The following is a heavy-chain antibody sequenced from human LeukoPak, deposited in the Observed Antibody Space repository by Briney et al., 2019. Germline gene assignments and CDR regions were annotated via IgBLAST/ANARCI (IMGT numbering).Heavy chain of an antibody. J-gene: IGHJ5*02. CDR3: ARGGLPARSWFDP. Sequence: GASVKVSCKASGGTFSSYAISWVRQAPGRGLEWMGRIIPILGIANYAQKFQGRVTITADKSTSTVYMELTSLRSEDTAVFYCARGGLPARSWFDPWGQGTLVTVSS. V-gene: IGHV1-69*04. D-gene: IGHD3/OR15-3a*01. CDR1: GGTFSSYA. CDR2: IIPILGIA.